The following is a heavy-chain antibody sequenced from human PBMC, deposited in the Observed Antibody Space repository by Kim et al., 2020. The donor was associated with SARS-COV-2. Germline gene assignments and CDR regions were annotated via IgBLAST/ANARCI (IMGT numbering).Heavy chain of an antibody. Sequence: GGSLRLSCAASGFTFSSYAMSWVRQAPGKGLEWVSAISGSGGSTYYADSMKGRFTISRDNSKNTLYLQMNSLRAEDTAVYYCAQYCSSTSCYLGAFDIWGQGTMVTVSS. J-gene: IGHJ3*02. CDR1: GFTFSSYA. D-gene: IGHD2-2*01. CDR2: ISGSGGST. V-gene: IGHV3-23*01. CDR3: AQYCSSTSCYLGAFDI.